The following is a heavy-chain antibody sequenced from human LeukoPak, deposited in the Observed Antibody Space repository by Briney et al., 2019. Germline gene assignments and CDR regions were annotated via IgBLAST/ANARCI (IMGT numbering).Heavy chain of an antibody. J-gene: IGHJ6*03. CDR1: GFTLNNYR. D-gene: IGHD3-10*01. CDR2: ISSSSGTI. V-gene: IGHV3-48*01. CDR3: ARGPHDHFGSGSYGYYYYYMDV. Sequence: GGSLRLSCAASGFTLNNYRMNWVRQAPGKGLEWLSYISSSSGTIYYADSVKGRFTISRDNAKNSVFLQVNSLRAEDTAVYFCARGPHDHFGSGSYGYYYYYMDVWGKGTTVIVSS.